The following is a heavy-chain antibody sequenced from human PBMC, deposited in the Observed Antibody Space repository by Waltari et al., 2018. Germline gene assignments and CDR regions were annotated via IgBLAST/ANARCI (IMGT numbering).Heavy chain of an antibody. CDR1: GFTFSNAW. Sequence: EVQLVESGGGLVKPGGSLRLSCAASGFTFSNAWMSWVRQAPGKGLEWVVRIKSKTDGGTTDYAAPVKGRFIISRDDSENTLYLQMNSLKTEDTAVYYCATLFGDFWSGYFFDYWGQGTLVTVSS. D-gene: IGHD3-3*01. V-gene: IGHV3-15*01. CDR3: ATLFGDFWSGYFFDY. CDR2: IKSKTDGGTT. J-gene: IGHJ4*02.